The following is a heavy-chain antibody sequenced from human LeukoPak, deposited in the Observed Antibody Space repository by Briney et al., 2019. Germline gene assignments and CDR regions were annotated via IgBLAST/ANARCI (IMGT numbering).Heavy chain of an antibody. Sequence: SETLSLTCTVSGGSISSSSYYWGWIRQPPGKGLEWIGSIYYSGSTYYNPSLKSRVTISVDTSKNQFSLKLSSVTAADTAVYYCARQGNYDILTGYYARWWLDYWGQGTLVTVSS. CDR2: IYYSGST. D-gene: IGHD3-9*01. J-gene: IGHJ4*02. V-gene: IGHV4-39*01. CDR1: GGSISSSSYY. CDR3: ARQGNYDILTGYYARWWLDY.